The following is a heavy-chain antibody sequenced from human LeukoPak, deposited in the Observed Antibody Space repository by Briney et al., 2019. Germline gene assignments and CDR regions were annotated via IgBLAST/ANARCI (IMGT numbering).Heavy chain of an antibody. CDR3: ARGGRGIAAGFDY. Sequence: GGSLRLSCEASGFIFSDDYMSWLRQAPGKGLEWVAYMNSNGGTIYYADSVKGRFHISRDNSKNTLYLEMNSLRAEDTAVYYCARGGRGIAAGFDYWGQGTLVTVSS. CDR1: GFIFSDDY. D-gene: IGHD6-13*01. CDR2: MNSNGGTI. V-gene: IGHV3-11*04. J-gene: IGHJ4*02.